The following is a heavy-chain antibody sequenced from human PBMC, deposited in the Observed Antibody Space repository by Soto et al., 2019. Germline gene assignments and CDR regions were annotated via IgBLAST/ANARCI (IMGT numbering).Heavy chain of an antibody. Sequence: GGSLRLSCAASAFTFSSYGMHWVRQAPGKGLEWVAVISYDGSNKYYADSVKGRFTISRDNSKNTLYLQMNSLRAEDTAVYYCAKDREGSSWVYYYYGMDVWGQGTTVTVS. CDR1: AFTFSSYG. CDR3: AKDREGSSWVYYYYGMDV. J-gene: IGHJ6*02. D-gene: IGHD6-13*01. V-gene: IGHV3-30*18. CDR2: ISYDGSNK.